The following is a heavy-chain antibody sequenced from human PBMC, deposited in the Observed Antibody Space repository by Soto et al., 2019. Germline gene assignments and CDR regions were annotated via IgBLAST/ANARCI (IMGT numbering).Heavy chain of an antibody. CDR2: IYYSGST. CDR3: ARVYYYDSSGQPAFDI. V-gene: IGHV4-59*01. Sequence: SETLSLTCTVSGGSISSYYWSWIRQPPGKGLEWIGYIYYSGSTNYNPSLKSRVTISVDTSKNQFSLKLSSVTAADTAVYYCARVYYYDSSGQPAFDIWGQGTMVTVSS. D-gene: IGHD3-22*01. CDR1: GGSISSYY. J-gene: IGHJ3*02.